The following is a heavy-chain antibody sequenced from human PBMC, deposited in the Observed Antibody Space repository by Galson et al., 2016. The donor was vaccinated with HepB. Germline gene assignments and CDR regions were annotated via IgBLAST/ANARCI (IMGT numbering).Heavy chain of an antibody. V-gene: IGHV3-7*05. D-gene: IGHD2/OR15-2a*01. J-gene: IGHJ6*02. CDR1: GFTFSTYW. CDR3: ARETVSNSWYPIYVFSGMDV. Sequence: SLRLSCAASGFTFSTYWMSWVRQAPGKGLEWVANINQDGSEKYYVDSVKGRFTISRDNAKNSLYLQMNSLRAEDTAVYYCARETVSNSWYPIYVFSGMDVWGQGTTVTVSS. CDR2: INQDGSEK.